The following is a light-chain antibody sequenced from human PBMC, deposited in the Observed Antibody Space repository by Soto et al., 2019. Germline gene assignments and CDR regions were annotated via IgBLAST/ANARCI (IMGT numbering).Light chain of an antibody. V-gene: IGLV1-40*01. CDR1: SSNIGAGYD. CDR3: QSYDSSLRGVV. CDR2: GNS. J-gene: IGLJ2*01. Sequence: QSVLTQPPSVSGAPGQRVTISCTGSSSNIGAGYDVHWYRQLPGTAPKLLIYGNSNRPSEVPDRFSGSKSGTSASLAIAGLQAKDEADYYCQSYDSSLRGVVFGGGPQRAVL.